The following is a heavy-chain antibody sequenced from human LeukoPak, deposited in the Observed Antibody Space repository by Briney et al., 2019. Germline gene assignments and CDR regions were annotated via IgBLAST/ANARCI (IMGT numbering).Heavy chain of an antibody. V-gene: IGHV3-74*01. CDR1: GFTFSSYW. CDR3: ARDPLMGAAEDIVVVPAVATPLDY. J-gene: IGHJ4*02. D-gene: IGHD2-2*01. CDR2: INSDGSST. Sequence: PGGSLRLSCAASGFTFSSYWMNWVRQAPGKGLGWVSSINSDGSSTSYADSVKGRLTISRDNAKNTLYLQMNSLRADDTAVYYCARDPLMGAAEDIVVVPAVATPLDYWGQGTLVTVSS.